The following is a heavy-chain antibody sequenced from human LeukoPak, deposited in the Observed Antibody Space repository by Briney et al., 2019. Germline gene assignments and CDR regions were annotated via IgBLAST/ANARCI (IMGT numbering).Heavy chain of an antibody. CDR3: ARGTGYGTKDY. D-gene: IGHD1-1*01. CDR1: GFTFSSYG. V-gene: IGHV3-30*02. Sequence: GGSLRLSCAASGFTFSSYGMHWVRQAPGKGLEWVAFIRYAGSNKYYADSVKGRFTISRDNSKNTLYLQMNSLISEDTAVYYCARGTGYGTKDYWGQGTLVTVSS. J-gene: IGHJ4*02. CDR2: IRYAGSNK.